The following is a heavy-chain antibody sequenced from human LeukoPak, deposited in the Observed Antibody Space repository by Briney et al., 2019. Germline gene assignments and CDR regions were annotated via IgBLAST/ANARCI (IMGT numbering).Heavy chain of an antibody. Sequence: PGLSLRLFCAASGLTFSRYAMQGVRQAPGRGLEGGAVISYHGCNKYYAEALKDRFTIYRDNYKNTLYQQMNSLRAEDTAVCYCARDFLGVRGVILYYFDYWGQGSMVTVSS. V-gene: IGHV3-30-3*01. J-gene: IGHJ4*02. CDR1: GLTFSRYA. D-gene: IGHD3-10*01. CDR3: ARDFLGVRGVILYYFDY. CDR2: ISYHGCNK.